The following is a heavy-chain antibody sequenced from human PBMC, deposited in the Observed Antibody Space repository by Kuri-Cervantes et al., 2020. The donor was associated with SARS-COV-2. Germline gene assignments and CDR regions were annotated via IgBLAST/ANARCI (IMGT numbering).Heavy chain of an antibody. CDR3: ARGKSSGYYEPALYFDY. D-gene: IGHD3-22*01. CDR1: GITFSTYE. Sequence: LSLTCAASGITFSTYEMNWVRQAPGKGPEWVSHISSGGRIIYYVDSVKGRFTISRDNAKNSLYLQMNSLRAEDTAVYYCARGKSSGYYEPALYFDYWGQGTLVTVSS. J-gene: IGHJ4*02. CDR2: ISSGGRII. V-gene: IGHV3-48*03.